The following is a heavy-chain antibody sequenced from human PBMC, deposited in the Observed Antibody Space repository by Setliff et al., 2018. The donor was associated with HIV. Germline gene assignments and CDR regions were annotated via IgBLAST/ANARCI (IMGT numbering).Heavy chain of an antibody. J-gene: IGHJ4*02. CDR3: ALSSGSYYSALDN. CDR1: GGSISSSSYY. CDR2: MYYSGST. V-gene: IGHV4-39*01. D-gene: IGHD3-10*01. Sequence: SETLSLTCTVSGGSISSSSYYWGWIRQPPGKGLEWIGSMYYSGSTYYNPSLKSRVTISVDTSKNQFSLKLSSVTAADTAVYYCALSSGSYYSALDNWGQGTLVTVSS.